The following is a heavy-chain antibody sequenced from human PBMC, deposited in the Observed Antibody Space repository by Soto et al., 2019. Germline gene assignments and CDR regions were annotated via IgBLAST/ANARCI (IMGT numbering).Heavy chain of an antibody. CDR3: AGRGGYGNYYGMDV. V-gene: IGHV5-51*01. Sequence: GPSETISGKGSGGRLTRSWIGSVRQMPGKGLEWMGIIYPGDSDTRYSPSFQGQVTISADKSISTAYLQWSSRKASDTAMYSCAGRGGYGNYYGMDVWGQGTTVTVSS. D-gene: IGHD5-12*01. CDR2: IYPGDSDT. J-gene: IGHJ6*02. CDR1: GGRLTRSW.